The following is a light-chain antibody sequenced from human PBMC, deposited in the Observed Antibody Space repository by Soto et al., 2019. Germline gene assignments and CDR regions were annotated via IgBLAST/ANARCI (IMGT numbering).Light chain of an antibody. CDR2: KAS. V-gene: IGKV1-5*03. Sequence: DIQITQSPSTLSGSVGDRVTITCRASQTISSWLSWYQQKPGKAPKLLISKASTLKSGVPSRFSGSGSGTEFTLTISSLQHDDVATYYCQHYNSYSEAFGQGTKVDIK. CDR1: QTISSW. J-gene: IGKJ1*01. CDR3: QHYNSYSEA.